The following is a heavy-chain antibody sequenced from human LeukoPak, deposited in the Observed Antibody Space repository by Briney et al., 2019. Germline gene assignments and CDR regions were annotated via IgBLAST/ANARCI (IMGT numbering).Heavy chain of an antibody. V-gene: IGHV4-59*08. Sequence: PSETLSLTCTVSGGSISSYYWSWIRQPPGKRLEWIGYIYYSGSTNYNPSLKSRVTISVDTSKNQFSLKLSSVTAADTAVYYCARQGGGYSGYVDYWGQGTLVTVSS. CDR3: ARQGGGYSGYVDY. J-gene: IGHJ4*02. CDR1: GGSISSYY. CDR2: IYYSGST. D-gene: IGHD5-12*01.